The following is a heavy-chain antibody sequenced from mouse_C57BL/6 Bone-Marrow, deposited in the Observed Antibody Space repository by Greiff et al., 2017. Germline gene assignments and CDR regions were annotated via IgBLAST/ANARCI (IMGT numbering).Heavy chain of an antibody. CDR2: IDPETGGT. J-gene: IGHJ2*01. CDR3: TKTHDYASYYYDD. V-gene: IGHV1-15*01. D-gene: IGHD2-4*01. CDR1: GYTFTDYE. Sequence: QVQLKESGAELVRPGASVTLSCTASGYTFTDYEMHWVKQTPVHGLEWIGAIDPETGGTAYNQKFQGKAILTAATSSSTAYMELRSLTSEDAAVDDCTKTHDYASYYYDDWGQGTTLTVAS.